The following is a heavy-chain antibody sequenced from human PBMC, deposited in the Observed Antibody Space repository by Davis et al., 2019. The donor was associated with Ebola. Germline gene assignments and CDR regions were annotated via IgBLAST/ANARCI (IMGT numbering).Heavy chain of an antibody. V-gene: IGHV3-23*01. D-gene: IGHD3-9*01. J-gene: IGHJ4*02. CDR1: GFIFRNYV. CDR2: ISGSGGST. Sequence: GESLKISCAASGFIFRNYVINWVRQAPGKGLEWVSAISGSGGSTFYEDSVKGRFTISRDISKNTLYLQMNSLGADDTAVYYCAKDRHFDILTGYWGFDYWGQGTLLTVSS. CDR3: AKDRHFDILTGYWGFDY.